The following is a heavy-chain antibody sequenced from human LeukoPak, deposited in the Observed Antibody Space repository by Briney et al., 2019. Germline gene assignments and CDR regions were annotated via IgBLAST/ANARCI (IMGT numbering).Heavy chain of an antibody. J-gene: IGHJ4*02. D-gene: IGHD1-1*01. Sequence: SETLSLTCTVSGGSISSSGYYWGWIRQPPGKGLEWIGSIYYSGSTYYNPSLKSRVTISVDKSKNQFSLKLSSVTAADTAVYYCARASHWNQLHYFDYWGQGTLVTVSS. CDR1: GGSISSSGYY. CDR3: ARASHWNQLHYFDY. CDR2: IYYSGST. V-gene: IGHV4-39*07.